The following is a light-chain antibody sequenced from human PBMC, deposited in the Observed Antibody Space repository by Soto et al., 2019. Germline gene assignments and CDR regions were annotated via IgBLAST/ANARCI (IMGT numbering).Light chain of an antibody. J-gene: IGLJ7*01. CDR1: SSDVGSYNL. CDR3: CSSAGSSLYV. V-gene: IGLV2-23*01. CDR2: EGT. Sequence: QAALTQPASVYGSPGQSIAISCTGTSSDVGSYNLVSWYQQHPGKAPKLMIYEGTKRPSGVSNRFSGSKSGNTASLTISGLQAEDEADYYCCSSAGSSLYVFGSGTQLTVL.